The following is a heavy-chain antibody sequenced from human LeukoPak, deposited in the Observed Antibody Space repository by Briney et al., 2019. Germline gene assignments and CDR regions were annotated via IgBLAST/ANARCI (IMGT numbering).Heavy chain of an antibody. CDR3: VLNLFSSFAFDI. V-gene: IGHV3-74*01. CDR1: GFTFSRYW. D-gene: IGHD1-14*01. J-gene: IGHJ3*02. Sequence: GGSLRLSCAASGFTFSRYWMHWVRQAPGKGLLWVSRINSDGSSTYYADSVKGRFTTSRDNAKNALHLQMNSLTAEDTAVYYCVLNLFSSFAFDIWGQWTMVTVSS. CDR2: INSDGSST.